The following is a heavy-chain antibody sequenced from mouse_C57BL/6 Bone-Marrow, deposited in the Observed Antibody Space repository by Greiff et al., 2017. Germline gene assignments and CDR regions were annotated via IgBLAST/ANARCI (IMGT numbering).Heavy chain of an antibody. V-gene: IGHV1-81*01. CDR3: ARNWYYFDY. D-gene: IGHD4-1*01. CDR1: GYTFTSYG. CDR2: IYPRSGNS. Sequence: VKLVESGAELARPGASVKLSCKASGYTFTSYGISWVKQRTGQGLEWIGEIYPRSGNSYYNEKFKGKATLTADKSSSTAYMELRSLTSADSAVYFCARNWYYFDYWGQGTTLTVSS. J-gene: IGHJ2*01.